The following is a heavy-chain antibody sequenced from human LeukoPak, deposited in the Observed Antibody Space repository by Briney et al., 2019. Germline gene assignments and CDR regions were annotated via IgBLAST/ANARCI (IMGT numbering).Heavy chain of an antibody. J-gene: IGHJ4*02. D-gene: IGHD1-1*01. Sequence: CAXSXFTFSSYAMNWVRQAQGKGLEGVSVISGSGDTTYYADSVKGRLTISRENSKKTLYMQMRRLRGEETAVNYFXXXXPGTFPFDYWGQGTLVTVSS. CDR3: XXXXPGTFPFDY. CDR2: ISGSGDTT. CDR1: XFTFSSYA. V-gene: IGHV3-23*01.